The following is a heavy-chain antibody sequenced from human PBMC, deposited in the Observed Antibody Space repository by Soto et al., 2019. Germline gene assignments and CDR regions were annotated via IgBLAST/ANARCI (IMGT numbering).Heavy chain of an antibody. CDR3: AGSVYSYVSYYYGMDV. CDR1: GGTFSSYA. D-gene: IGHD5-18*01. CDR2: IIPNFGTA. V-gene: IGHV1-69*01. J-gene: IGHJ6*02. Sequence: QVQLVQSGAEVKKPGSSVKVSCKASGGTFSSYAISWVRQAPGQGLEWMRGIIPNFGTANYAQKFQGRVTITADESTSTAYMELRSLRSEDTAVDYCAGSVYSYVSYYYGMDVWGQGTTVTVSS.